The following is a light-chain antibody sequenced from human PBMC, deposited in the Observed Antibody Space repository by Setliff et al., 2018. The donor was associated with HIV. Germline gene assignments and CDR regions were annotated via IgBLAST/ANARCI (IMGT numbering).Light chain of an antibody. J-gene: IGLJ1*01. Sequence: QSALAQPPSASGTPGQRVTISCSGSSSNIGSNTVNWYQQLPKTAPKLLIYNNNQRPSGVPDRFSGSKSGTSASLAISGLQSEDEADYYCAAWDDSLNGHYVFGTGTKV. CDR3: AAWDDSLNGHYV. V-gene: IGLV1-44*01. CDR2: NNN. CDR1: SSNIGSNT.